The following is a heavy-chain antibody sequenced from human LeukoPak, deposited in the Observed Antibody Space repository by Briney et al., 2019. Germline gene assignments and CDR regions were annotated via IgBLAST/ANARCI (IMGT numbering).Heavy chain of an antibody. V-gene: IGHV3-21*01. CDR3: ARDGYCSSTSCWAMYYYYGMDV. J-gene: IGHJ6*04. CDR2: ITSSSSYI. CDR1: GLTFSSYS. D-gene: IGHD2-2*03. Sequence: GGSLRLSCAASGLTFSSYSMNWVRQAPGKGLEWVSSITSSSSYIYYADSVKGRFTISRDNAKNSLYLQMNSLRAGDTAVYYCARDGYCSSTSCWAMYYYYGMDVWGKGTTVTVSS.